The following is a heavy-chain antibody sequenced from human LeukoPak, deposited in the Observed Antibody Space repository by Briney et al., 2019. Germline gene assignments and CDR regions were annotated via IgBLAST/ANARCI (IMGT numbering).Heavy chain of an antibody. D-gene: IGHD3-3*01. J-gene: IGHJ6*03. V-gene: IGHV4-4*09. CDR2: IYTSGST. CDR1: GGSISSYY. CDR3: ARHSPYYDFRSGYYYYYYYYMDV. Sequence: SETLSLTCTVSGGSISSYYWSWIRQPPGKGLEWIGYIYTSGSTNYNPSLKSRVTISVDTSKNQFSLKLSSVTAADTAVYYCARHSPYYDFRSGYYYYYYYYMDVWGKGTTVTVSS.